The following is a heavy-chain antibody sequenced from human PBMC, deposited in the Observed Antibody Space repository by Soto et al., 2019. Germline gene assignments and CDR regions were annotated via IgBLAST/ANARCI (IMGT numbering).Heavy chain of an antibody. CDR3: ARRVWGRLQGDYYFDY. CDR1: GGSISSGDYY. CDR2: IYYSGST. D-gene: IGHD7-27*01. J-gene: IGHJ4*02. V-gene: IGHV4-61*08. Sequence: SETLSLTCTVSGGSISSGDYYWSWIRQPPGKGLEWIGYIYYSGSTNYNPSLKSRVTISVDTSKNQFSLKLSSVTAADTAVYYCARRVWGRLQGDYYFDYWGQGTLVTVSS.